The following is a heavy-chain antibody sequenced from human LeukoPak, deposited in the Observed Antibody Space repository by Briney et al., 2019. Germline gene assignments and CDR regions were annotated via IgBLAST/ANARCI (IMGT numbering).Heavy chain of an antibody. CDR1: GYTFSSYN. D-gene: IGHD1-26*01. CDR2: MNPNSGNT. V-gene: IGHV1-8*01. J-gene: IGHJ4*02. Sequence: GASVKVSCKASGYTFSSYNINWVRQATGQGLEWMGWMNPNSGNTGYAQKFQGRVTMTRDTSTSTVYMELSSLRSEDTAVYYCARVSKVGAIPFDYWGQGTLVTVSS. CDR3: ARVSKVGAIPFDY.